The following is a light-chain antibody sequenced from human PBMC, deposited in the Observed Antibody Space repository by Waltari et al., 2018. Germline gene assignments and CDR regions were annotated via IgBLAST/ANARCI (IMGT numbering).Light chain of an antibody. CDR3: SSYTRSTSVV. J-gene: IGLJ2*01. CDR2: DFC. CDR1: SSDIGTYKY. V-gene: IGLV2-14*01. Sequence: QSALSQPASVSGSPGQSITISCTGSSSDIGTYKYVTWLQQSLGKAPKLMIYDFCERPSGVSNRFSGSKSGNTASLTISGLQAEDEADYYCSSYTRSTSVVFGGGTKLTVL.